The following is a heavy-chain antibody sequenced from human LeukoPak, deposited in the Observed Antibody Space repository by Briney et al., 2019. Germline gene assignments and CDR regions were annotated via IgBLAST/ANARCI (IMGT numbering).Heavy chain of an antibody. Sequence: GGSLRLSCAASGFTFSDYYMSWIRQAPGKGLEWVSYISSSGSTIYYADSVKGRFTISRDNAKNSLYLQMNSLRAEDTAVYYCAKDIIGYHRPFDYWGQGTLVTVSS. J-gene: IGHJ4*02. CDR3: AKDIIGYHRPFDY. V-gene: IGHV3-11*01. CDR2: ISSSGSTI. D-gene: IGHD3-22*01. CDR1: GFTFSDYY.